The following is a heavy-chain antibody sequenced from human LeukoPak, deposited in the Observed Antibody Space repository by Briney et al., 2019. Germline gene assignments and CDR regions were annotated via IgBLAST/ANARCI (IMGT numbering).Heavy chain of an antibody. J-gene: IGHJ4*02. Sequence: AGSLRLSCAASGFTFSSYSMNWVRQAPGKGLEWVSYISGSSSTKYNADSVKGRFTISRDNAKNSLYLQMNSLRVEDTAVYYCARGYYGSGIDSWGQGTLVTVSS. D-gene: IGHD3-10*01. CDR3: ARGYYGSGIDS. CDR1: GFTFSSYS. CDR2: ISGSSSTK. V-gene: IGHV3-48*01.